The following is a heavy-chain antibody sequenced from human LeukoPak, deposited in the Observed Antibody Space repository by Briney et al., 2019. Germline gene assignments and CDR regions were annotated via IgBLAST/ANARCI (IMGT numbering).Heavy chain of an antibody. CDR3: ARSTVTAAPLFY. J-gene: IGHJ4*02. CDR2: IYYSGST. CDR1: GGSISGYH. D-gene: IGHD4-17*01. Sequence: SETLSLACTVSGGSISGYHWSWIRQPPGKGLEWIGNIYYSGSTNYNPSLKSRVTISVDMSKNQFSLKLSSVTAADTAVYYCARSTVTAAPLFYWGQGTLVTVSS. V-gene: IGHV4-59*01.